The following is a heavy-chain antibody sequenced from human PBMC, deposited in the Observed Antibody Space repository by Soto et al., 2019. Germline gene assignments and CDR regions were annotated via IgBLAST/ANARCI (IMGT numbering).Heavy chain of an antibody. CDR3: AREVDYSTDYYYYGMDV. V-gene: IGHV1-46*01. J-gene: IGHJ6*02. D-gene: IGHD4-4*01. CDR2: INPSGGST. CDR1: GYTFTSYY. Sequence: ASVKVSCKASGYTFTSYYIHWVRQAPGQGFEWMGIINPSGGSTSYAQKFQGRVTMTRDTSTSTVYMELSSLRSEDTAVYYCAREVDYSTDYYYYGMDVWGQGSRVTVSS.